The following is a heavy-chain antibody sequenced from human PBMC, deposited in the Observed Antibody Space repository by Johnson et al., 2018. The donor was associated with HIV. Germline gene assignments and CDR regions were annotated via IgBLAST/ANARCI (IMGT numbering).Heavy chain of an antibody. Sequence: VESGGGVVQPGGSLRLSCAASGFSFCSYGMHWVRQAPGKGLEWVAFIRYDGSNKYYADSVKGRFTISRDNSKNTLYLQMNSLRAEDTAVYYCAKGSGWYSAFDVWGQGTMVTVSS. D-gene: IGHD6-19*01. CDR1: GFSFCSYG. J-gene: IGHJ3*01. CDR2: IRYDGSNK. V-gene: IGHV3-30*02. CDR3: AKGSGWYSAFDV.